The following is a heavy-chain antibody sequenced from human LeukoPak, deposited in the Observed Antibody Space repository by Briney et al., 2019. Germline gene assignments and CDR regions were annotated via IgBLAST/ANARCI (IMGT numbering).Heavy chain of an antibody. Sequence: GGSLRLSCAASGFTFSSYAMSWVHQAPGKGLEWVSGISGSGGTTYYADSAKGRFTISRDNSKNTLYLQMSSLRAEDTAVYYCAKGSPNTALSDYWGQGTLVTVSP. V-gene: IGHV3-23*01. CDR3: AKGSPNTALSDY. J-gene: IGHJ4*02. D-gene: IGHD3-10*01. CDR2: ISGSGGTT. CDR1: GFTFSSYA.